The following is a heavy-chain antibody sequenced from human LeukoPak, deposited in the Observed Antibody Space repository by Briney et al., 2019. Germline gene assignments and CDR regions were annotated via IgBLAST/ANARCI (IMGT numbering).Heavy chain of an antibody. V-gene: IGHV4-30-4*01. CDR2: IYYSGST. D-gene: IGHD3-16*02. CDR3: ARVSRVDYVWGSYRVFDY. Sequence: SETLSLTCTVSGGSISSGDYYWGWIRQPPGKGLEWIGYIYYSGSTYYNPSLKSRVIISVDTSKNQFSLKLSSVTAADTAVYYCARVSRVDYVWGSYRVFDYWGQGTLVTVSS. J-gene: IGHJ4*02. CDR1: GGSISSGDYY.